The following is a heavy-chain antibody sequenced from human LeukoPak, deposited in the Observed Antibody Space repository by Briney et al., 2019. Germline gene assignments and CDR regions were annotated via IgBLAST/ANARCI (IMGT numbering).Heavy chain of an antibody. CDR3: ARSGIAVAGGFDY. V-gene: IGHV3-48*04. Sequence: GGSLRLSCAASGFTFSSYSMNWVRQAPGKGLEWVSYISSSSTIYYADSVKGRFTISRDNAKNSLYLQMNSLRAEDTAVYYCARSGIAVAGGFDYWGQGTLVTVSS. D-gene: IGHD6-19*01. CDR1: GFTFSSYS. CDR2: ISSSSTI. J-gene: IGHJ4*02.